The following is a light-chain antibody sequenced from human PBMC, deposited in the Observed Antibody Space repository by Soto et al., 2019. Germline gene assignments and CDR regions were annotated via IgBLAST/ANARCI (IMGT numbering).Light chain of an antibody. J-gene: IGKJ1*01. CDR2: DAS. V-gene: IGKV1-5*01. CDR3: QQYSSYST. Sequence: IQMTQSPSSLSASVGDRVTITFRASQSISSWLAWYQQKPVKAPKLLIYDASSLESGVPSRFSGSGSGTEFTLTISSLQPDDFATYYCQQYSSYSTFGQGTKVDIK. CDR1: QSISSW.